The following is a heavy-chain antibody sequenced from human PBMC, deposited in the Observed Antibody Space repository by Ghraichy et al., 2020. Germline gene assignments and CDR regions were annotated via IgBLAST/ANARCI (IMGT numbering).Heavy chain of an antibody. CDR1: GYTFTGYY. V-gene: IGHV1-2*06. CDR3: ARVRSGYGGNSGAFDI. D-gene: IGHD4-23*01. J-gene: IGHJ3*02. Sequence: ASVKVSCKASGYTFTGYYMHWVRQAPGQGLEWMGRINPNSGGTNYAQKFQGRVTMTRDTSISTAYMELSRLRSDDTAVYYCARVRSGYGGNSGAFDIWGQGTMVTVSS. CDR2: INPNSGGT.